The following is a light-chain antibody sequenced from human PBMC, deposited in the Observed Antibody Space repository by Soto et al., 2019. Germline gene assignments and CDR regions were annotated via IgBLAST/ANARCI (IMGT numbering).Light chain of an antibody. Sequence: EIVLTQSPTTLSLSPGERATLSCWASQSVNRYLVWYQQKPGQAPRLLMYDASKRATGIPARFSGSGSGTDFTLTVSRLEPEDFAVYYCQQYGGSLITFGQGTRLEIK. CDR3: QQYGGSLIT. CDR2: DAS. CDR1: QSVNRY. J-gene: IGKJ5*01. V-gene: IGKV3-11*01.